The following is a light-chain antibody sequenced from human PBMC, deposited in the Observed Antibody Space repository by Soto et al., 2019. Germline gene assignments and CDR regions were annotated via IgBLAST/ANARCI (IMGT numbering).Light chain of an antibody. J-gene: IGKJ2*01. CDR1: QSISSW. Sequence: DIQMTQSPSTLSASVGDRVIITCRASQSISSWLAWYQQRPGKAPNLLIYKASSLESGVPSRFGGSGSGTEFTLTISSLQPDASATYYCQQYDNYPVTFGQGTKVEIK. CDR3: QQYDNYPVT. V-gene: IGKV1-5*03. CDR2: KAS.